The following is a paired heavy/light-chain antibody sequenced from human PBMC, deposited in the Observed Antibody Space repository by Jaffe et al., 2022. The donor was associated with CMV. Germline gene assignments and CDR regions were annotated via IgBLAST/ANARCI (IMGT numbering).Light chain of an antibody. V-gene: IGKV3-11*01. CDR1: QSVRKY. J-gene: IGKJ4*01. Sequence: EIVLTQSPATLSLSPGERATLSCRASQSVRKYLAWYQQKPGQAPRLLIYDASNRATGIPARFSGSGSGTDFTLTISSLEPEDFAIYYCQHRSNWPLTFGGGTKVEIK. CDR3: QHRSNWPLT. CDR2: DAS.
Heavy chain of an antibody. Sequence: QVHLQQWGAGLLKPSETLSLTCAVYGGSFSGSYWSWIRQPPGKGLEWIGSIYYSGSTYDNPSLKSRVTMSVDTSKNQFSLKLSSVTAADTAVYFCAREPNDYVWGSYRPRAFDIWGQGTMVTVSS. CDR1: GGSFSGSY. CDR2: IYYSGST. D-gene: IGHD3-16*02. J-gene: IGHJ3*02. V-gene: IGHV4-34*01. CDR3: AREPNDYVWGSYRPRAFDI.